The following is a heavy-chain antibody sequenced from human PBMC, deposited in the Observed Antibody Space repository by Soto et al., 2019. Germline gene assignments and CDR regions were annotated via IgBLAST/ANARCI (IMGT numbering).Heavy chain of an antibody. CDR2: IIPILGIA. V-gene: IGHV1-69*08. J-gene: IGHJ4*02. D-gene: IGHD4-17*01. CDR1: GGTFSSYT. Sequence: QVPLVQSGAEVKKPGSSVKVSCKASGGTFSSYTISWVRQAPGQGLDWLGRIIPILGIANYAQKFQGRVTLTADKSTSTAYMELSSLRSEDTAVYYCARDSLYGDYGGYYFDYWGQGTLVTVSS. CDR3: ARDSLYGDYGGYYFDY.